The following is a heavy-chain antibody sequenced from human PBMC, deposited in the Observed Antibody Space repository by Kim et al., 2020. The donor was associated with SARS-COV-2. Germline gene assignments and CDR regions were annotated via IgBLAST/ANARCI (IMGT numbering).Heavy chain of an antibody. CDR2: VYYTGTT. V-gene: IGHV4-39*01. J-gene: IGHJ4*02. D-gene: IGHD3-3*01. CDR1: GVSISSSAYY. Sequence: SETLSLTCAVSGVSISSSAYYWGWLRQPPGKGLEWIGSVYYTGTTYYNPSLKSRVTISVDTSNNQFSLKQSAVTAADTGVYYCERHFRGTPIRFLWLFLFDYWGQGTLVPVSS. CDR3: ERHFRGTPIRFLWLFLFDY.